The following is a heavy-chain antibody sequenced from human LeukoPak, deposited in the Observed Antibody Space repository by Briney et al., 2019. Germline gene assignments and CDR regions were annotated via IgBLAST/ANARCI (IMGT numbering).Heavy chain of an antibody. CDR3: AKGSSGSRPYYFDC. Sequence: PGGSLRLSCAASGFTFGTYAMSWVRQGPGKVLEWISAITDNGGDTYSADSVKGRFTISRDNSKNTLYLQMNSLRAEDSAVYYCAKGSSGSRPYYFDCWGQGTLVTASS. CDR2: ITDNGGDT. V-gene: IGHV3-23*01. CDR1: GFTFGTYA. J-gene: IGHJ4*02. D-gene: IGHD3-10*01.